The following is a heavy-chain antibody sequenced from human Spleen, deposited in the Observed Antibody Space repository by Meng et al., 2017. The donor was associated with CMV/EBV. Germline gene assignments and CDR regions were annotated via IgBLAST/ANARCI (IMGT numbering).Heavy chain of an antibody. CDR2: IYTSGST. J-gene: IGHJ4*02. V-gene: IGHV4-4*07. D-gene: IGHD2-15*01. Sequence: GRRQASVPRVVHPLTHSSLPCQVPAGSICSYYWSWIRQPAGKGLEWIGRIYTSGSTNYNPSLKSRVTMSVDTSKNQFSLKLSSVTAADTAVYYCARAPTYCSGGSCYPYFDYWGQGTLVTVSS. CDR3: ARAPTYCSGGSCYPYFDY. CDR1: AGSICSYY.